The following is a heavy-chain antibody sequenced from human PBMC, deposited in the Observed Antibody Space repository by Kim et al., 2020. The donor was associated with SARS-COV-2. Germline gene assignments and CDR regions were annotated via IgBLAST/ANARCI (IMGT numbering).Heavy chain of an antibody. CDR2: VNHRGDT. J-gene: IGHJ4*02. D-gene: IGHD3-22*01. CDR1: GGSLSGYF. V-gene: IGHV4-34*01. CDR3: ARFHGDYYENSGNFPFDH. Sequence: SETLSLTCAVYGGSLSGYFWSWIRQSPGKGLEWIGEVNHRGDTNHNPSLKSRVTMSVDTSTNQLSLKVISVTAADTAVYYCARFHGDYYENSGNFPFDHWGQGTLVTVFS.